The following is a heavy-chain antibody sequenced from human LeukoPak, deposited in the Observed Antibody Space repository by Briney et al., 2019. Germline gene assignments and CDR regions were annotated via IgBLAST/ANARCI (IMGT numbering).Heavy chain of an antibody. CDR3: ARDPPYGDYVGGYYYYYMDV. CDR2: ISAYNGNT. CDR1: GYTFTSYG. V-gene: IGHV1-18*01. Sequence: ASVKVSCKASGYTFTSYGISWVRQAPGQGLEWMGWISAYNGNTNYAQKLQGRVTMTTDTSTSTAYMELRSLRSDDTAVYYCARDPPYGDYVGGYYYYYMDVWGKGTTVTVSS. J-gene: IGHJ6*03. D-gene: IGHD4-17*01.